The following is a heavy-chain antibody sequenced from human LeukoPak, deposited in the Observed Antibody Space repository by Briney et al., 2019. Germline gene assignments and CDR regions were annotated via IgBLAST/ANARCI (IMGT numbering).Heavy chain of an antibody. CDR1: GGSFSGYY. V-gene: IGHV4-34*01. J-gene: IGHJ1*01. CDR2: INHSGST. D-gene: IGHD6-13*01. CDR3: ARYSRIAAAGNYRYFQH. Sequence: PSETLSLTCAVYGGSFSGYYWSWIRQPPGQGLEWIGEINHSGSTNYNPSLKSRVTISIDTSKNQFSLKLSSVTAADTAVYYCARYSRIAAAGNYRYFQHWGQGTLVTVSS.